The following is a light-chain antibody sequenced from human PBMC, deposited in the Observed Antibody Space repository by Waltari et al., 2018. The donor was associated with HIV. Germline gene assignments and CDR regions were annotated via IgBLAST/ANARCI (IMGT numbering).Light chain of an antibody. CDR1: SSNTGAGYD. Sequence: QSVLTQPPSVSGAPGQRVTISCPGSSSNTGAGYDVPWYQQLPGTAPKLLIYGNSNRPSGVPDRFSGSKSGTSASLAITGLQAEDEADYYCQSYDSSLSGWVFGGGTKLTVL. V-gene: IGLV1-40*01. CDR3: QSYDSSLSGWV. J-gene: IGLJ3*02. CDR2: GNS.